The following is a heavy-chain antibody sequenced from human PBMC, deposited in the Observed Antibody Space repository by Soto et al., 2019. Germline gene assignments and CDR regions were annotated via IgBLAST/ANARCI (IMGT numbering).Heavy chain of an antibody. CDR1: GFTFSSYG. CDR2: IWYDGSNK. V-gene: IGHV3-33*08. J-gene: IGHJ6*03. CDR3: ARDDYSNYYYYYYMDV. Sequence: GGSLRLSCAASGFTFSSYGMHWVRQAPGKGLEWVAVIWYDGSNKYYADSVKGRFTISRDNSKNTLYLQMNSLRAEDTAVYYCARDDYSNYYYYYYMDVWGKGTTVTVSS. D-gene: IGHD4-4*01.